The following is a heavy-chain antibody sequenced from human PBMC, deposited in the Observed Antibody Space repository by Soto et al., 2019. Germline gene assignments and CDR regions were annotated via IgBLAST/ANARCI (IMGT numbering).Heavy chain of an antibody. V-gene: IGHV1-58*01. J-gene: IGHJ4*02. CDR3: AATNYDSSGYPYNYFDY. CDR2: IVVGSGNT. D-gene: IGHD3-22*01. Sequence: ASVKVSCKASGFAFTSSAVQWVRQDRGQRLEWIGWIVVGSGNTNYAQKFQERVTITRDMSTSTAYMELSSLRSEDTAVYYCAATNYDSSGYPYNYFDYWGQGTLVTVSS. CDR1: GFAFTSSA.